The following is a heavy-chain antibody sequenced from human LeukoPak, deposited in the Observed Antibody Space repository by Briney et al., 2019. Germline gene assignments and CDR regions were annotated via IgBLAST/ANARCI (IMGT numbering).Heavy chain of an antibody. CDR2: IYYSGST. D-gene: IGHD1-26*01. Sequence: PSETLSLTCTVSGGSISSSSYYWGWIRQPPGKGLEWIGSIYYSGSTYYNPSLKSRVTISVDTSKNQFSLKLSSVTAADTAVYYCARSRSIVGAPAGMDVWGQGTTVTVSS. CDR1: GGSISSSSYY. J-gene: IGHJ6*02. V-gene: IGHV4-39*07. CDR3: ARSRSIVGAPAGMDV.